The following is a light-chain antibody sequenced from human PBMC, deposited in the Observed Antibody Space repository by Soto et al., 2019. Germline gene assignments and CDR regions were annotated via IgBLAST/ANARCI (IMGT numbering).Light chain of an antibody. Sequence: QSALTQPASVSGSPGQSITISCTGTSIDVGGNKYVSWYQHYPGKAPKLMICDVSNRPSGVSNRFSGSKSGNTASLTISGLQAEDEADYYCSAFTGTTYVFGTGNKVTVL. V-gene: IGLV2-14*03. CDR2: DVS. CDR1: SIDVGGNKY. CDR3: SAFTGTTYV. J-gene: IGLJ1*01.